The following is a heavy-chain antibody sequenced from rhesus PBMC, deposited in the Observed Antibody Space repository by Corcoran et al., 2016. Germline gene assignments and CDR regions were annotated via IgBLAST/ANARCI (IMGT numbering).Heavy chain of an antibody. Sequence: EVQLVQSGAEVKKPGAFVKISCKAYGYTFTDPYLNCVRQAPGKGLEWMGHVEPKDGEADYAKKFQDRVTITADMSTDTAYMELSSLRSEDTAVYYCAREDSGSRNYWGQGVLVTVSS. CDR2: VEPKDGEA. CDR1: GYTFTDPY. J-gene: IGHJ4*01. V-gene: IGHV1-111*02. D-gene: IGHD6-25*01. CDR3: AREDSGSRNY.